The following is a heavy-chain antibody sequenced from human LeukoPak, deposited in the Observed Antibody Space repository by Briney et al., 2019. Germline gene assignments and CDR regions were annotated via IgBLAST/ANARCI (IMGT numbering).Heavy chain of an antibody. V-gene: IGHV6-1*01. J-gene: IGHJ6*02. Sequence: SQTLSLTCAISGDSVSSNSAAWNWIRQSPSRGLEWLGRTYYRSKWYTDYAVSVKSRITINPDTSKNQFSLQLNSVTPEDTAVYYCARESGGPGYDILTGYYTPRYYYGMDVWGQGTTVTVSS. CDR1: GDSVSSNSAA. D-gene: IGHD3-9*01. CDR3: ARESGGPGYDILTGYYTPRYYYGMDV. CDR2: TYYRSKWYT.